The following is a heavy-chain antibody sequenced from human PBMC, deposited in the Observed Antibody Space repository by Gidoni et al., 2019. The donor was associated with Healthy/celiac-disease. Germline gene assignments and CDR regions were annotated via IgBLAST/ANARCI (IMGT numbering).Heavy chain of an antibody. CDR2: ISSSGRTI. Sequence: QVQLVESGGGLVKSGGSLRLPCAASGFTFSAYYMSWIRQAPGKGLECVSYISSSGRTIYYADSVKGRFTISRDNAKNSLYLQMNSLRAEDTAVYYCARDKVPAFDSSGYYYNYWGQGTLVTVSS. CDR1: GFTFSAYY. V-gene: IGHV3-11*01. J-gene: IGHJ4*02. CDR3: ARDKVPAFDSSGYYYNY. D-gene: IGHD3-22*01.